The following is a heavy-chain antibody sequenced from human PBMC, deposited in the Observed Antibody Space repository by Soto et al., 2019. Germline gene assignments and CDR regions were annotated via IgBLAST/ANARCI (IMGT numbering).Heavy chain of an antibody. Sequence: SETLSLTCTVSGGSISSYYWSWIRQPPGKGLEWIGYIYYSGSTNYNPSLKSRVTISVDTSKNQFSLKLSSVTAADTAVYYCARVKYYYDSSGYRSPGRWGYYGMDVWGQGTTVTVSS. CDR3: ARVKYYYDSSGYRSPGRWGYYGMDV. J-gene: IGHJ6*02. CDR1: GGSISSYY. D-gene: IGHD3-22*01. CDR2: IYYSGST. V-gene: IGHV4-59*01.